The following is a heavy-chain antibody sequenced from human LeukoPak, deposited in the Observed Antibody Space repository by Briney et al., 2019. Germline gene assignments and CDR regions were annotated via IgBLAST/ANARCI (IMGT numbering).Heavy chain of an antibody. V-gene: IGHV3-23*01. J-gene: IGHJ4*02. CDR2: IFPSGGEI. CDR1: GFTFSTFA. D-gene: IGHD3-22*01. Sequence: GGSLRLSCAASGFTFSTFAMIWVRQPPGKGLEWVSSIFPSGGEIHYADSVRGRSTISRDNSKSTLSLQMNSLRAEDTAVYYCAKDPQRSSGYYYEVDYWGQGTLVTVSS. CDR3: AKDPQRSSGYYYEVDY.